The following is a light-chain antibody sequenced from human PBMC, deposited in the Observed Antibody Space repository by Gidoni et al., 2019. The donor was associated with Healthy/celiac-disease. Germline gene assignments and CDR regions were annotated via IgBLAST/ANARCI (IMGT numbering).Light chain of an antibody. CDR2: KAS. Sequence: DIQMTQSPSTLSASVGDRGTITCRASQSISSWWAWYQQKPGKAPKLLIYKASSLESGVPSRFSGSGSGTEFTLTISSLQPDDFATYYCQQYNSYSWTFGQGTKVEIK. V-gene: IGKV1-5*03. CDR3: QQYNSYSWT. CDR1: QSISSW. J-gene: IGKJ1*01.